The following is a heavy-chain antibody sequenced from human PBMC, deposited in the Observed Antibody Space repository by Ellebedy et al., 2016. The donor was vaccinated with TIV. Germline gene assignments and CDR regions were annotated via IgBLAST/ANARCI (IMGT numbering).Heavy chain of an antibody. Sequence: GGSLRLXXAASGFSLSNSFMSSLRQAPGKGLEWASTLTADGRSTYFADSVKGRFTISRDNSKNTVYLQMNSLRSEDTAVYYCRPGHYSDAWGQGTLVTVSS. CDR3: RPGHYSDA. CDR1: GFSLSNSF. CDR2: LTADGRST. J-gene: IGHJ4*02. V-gene: IGHV3-23*01.